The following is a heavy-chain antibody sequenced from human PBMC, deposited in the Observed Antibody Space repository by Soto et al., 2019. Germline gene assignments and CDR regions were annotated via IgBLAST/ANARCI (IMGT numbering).Heavy chain of an antibody. V-gene: IGHV3-11*01. CDR3: AHRGYLSSGWRWVWFDP. CDR1: GFTFSAVY. D-gene: IGHD6-19*01. J-gene: IGHJ5*02. Sequence: GGSLRLSCSASGFTFSAVYMSWIRQAPNKGLEYISYISSSGTSANYADSVKRRLTIAKDTSKNQVVLTMTNMDPVDTATYYGAHRGYLSSGWRWVWFDPWGLGTLVTVSS. CDR2: ISSSGTSA.